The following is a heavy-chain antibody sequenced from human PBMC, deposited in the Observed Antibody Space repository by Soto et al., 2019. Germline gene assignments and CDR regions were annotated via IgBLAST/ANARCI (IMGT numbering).Heavy chain of an antibody. V-gene: IGHV3-23*01. J-gene: IGHJ5*02. CDR3: AKWFCSSSFNLAVPNSHH. D-gene: IGHD6-13*01. CDR2: VSGSGGTT. Sequence: GGSLRLSCASSGFTFSTDAMSWVRQAPGEGLEYVSAVSGSGGTTYYADSVKGRFTISRDNSKNTLFLQMNSLRAEDTAVYYWAKWFCSSSFNLAVPNSHHWGKATLVT. CDR1: GFTFSTDA.